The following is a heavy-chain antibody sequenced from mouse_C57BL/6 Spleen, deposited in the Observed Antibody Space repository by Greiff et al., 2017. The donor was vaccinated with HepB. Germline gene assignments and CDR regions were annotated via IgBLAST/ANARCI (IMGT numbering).Heavy chain of an antibody. CDR1: GYTFTSYW. CDR2: TNPTNGRT. J-gene: IGHJ2*01. D-gene: IGHD1-1*01. CDR3: ARIKKIVATYFDY. V-gene: IGHV1S81*02. Sequence: QVQLQQPGAELVKAGASVKMSCKASGYTFTSYWMHWVKQRLGQGLEWFAETNPTNGRTYYNEKFKSKATLTVDKSSSPAYMLLSGPTFEDSAVYYCARIKKIVATYFDYWGQGTTHTVAA.